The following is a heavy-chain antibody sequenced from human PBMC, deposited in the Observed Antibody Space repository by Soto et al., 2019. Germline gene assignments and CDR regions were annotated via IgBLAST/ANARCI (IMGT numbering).Heavy chain of an antibody. CDR1: GFTFSSYG. Sequence: GGSLRLSCAASGFTFSSYGMHWVRQAPGKGLEWVAVISYDGSNKYYADSVKGRFTISRDNSKNTLYLQMNSLRAEDTAVYYCARSQLASRFFHYYYGMDVWGQGTTVTVSS. CDR3: ARSQLASRFFHYYYGMDV. J-gene: IGHJ6*02. CDR2: ISYDGSNK. D-gene: IGHD1-26*01. V-gene: IGHV3-30*03.